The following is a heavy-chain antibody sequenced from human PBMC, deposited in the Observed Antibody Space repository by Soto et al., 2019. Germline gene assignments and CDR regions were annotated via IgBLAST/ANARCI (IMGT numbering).Heavy chain of an antibody. D-gene: IGHD1-26*01. CDR1: GGSFSGYH. CDR3: AREQAQWGDYYYGMDV. J-gene: IGHJ6*02. V-gene: IGHV4-34*01. CDR2: INHSGST. Sequence: SETLSLACAVYGGSFSGYHWSGIRQPPGKGLEWIGEINHSGSTHYNPSLKSRVNISVDKSTNQFSLKLSSVTAPDKAVYYCAREQAQWGDYYYGMDVWGQGTTVT.